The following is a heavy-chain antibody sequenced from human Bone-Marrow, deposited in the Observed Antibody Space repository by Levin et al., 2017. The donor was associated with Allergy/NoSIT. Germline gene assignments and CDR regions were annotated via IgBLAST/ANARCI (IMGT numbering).Heavy chain of an antibody. CDR1: GDTFSTYT. CDR2: IIPVLRLA. J-gene: IGHJ5*02. Sequence: SVKVSCKSSGDTFSTYTISWVRQAPGQGLEWMGRIIPVLRLANYAQKFQGRVTISADVSTSTAYMELNSLRSEDTAVYYCARDPNCSGGRCYPWGQGTLVTVSS. V-gene: IGHV1-69*04. CDR3: ARDPNCSGGRCYP. D-gene: IGHD2-15*01.